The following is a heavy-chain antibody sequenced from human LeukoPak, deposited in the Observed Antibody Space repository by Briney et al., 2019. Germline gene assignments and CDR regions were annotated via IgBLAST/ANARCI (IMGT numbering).Heavy chain of an antibody. CDR3: ARHNFFLPTLSPVPLDY. Sequence: SETLSLTCTVSGGSISGYYWSWIRQPPGKGLEWIGYIYYSGNTYYNPSLKSRVTISVDTSKNQFSLKLSSVTAADTAVYYCARHNFFLPTLSPVPLDYWGQGTLVTVSS. V-gene: IGHV4-59*04. CDR1: GGSISGYY. CDR2: IYYSGNT. J-gene: IGHJ4*02. D-gene: IGHD2/OR15-2a*01.